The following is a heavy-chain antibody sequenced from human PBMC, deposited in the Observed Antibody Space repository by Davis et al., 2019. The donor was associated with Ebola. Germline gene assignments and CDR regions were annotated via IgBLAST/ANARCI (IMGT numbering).Heavy chain of an antibody. D-gene: IGHD6-19*01. CDR2: IYYSGIT. Sequence: SETLSLTCTVSGASIPSFYWSWIRQPPGKGLEWIGYIYYSGITHYNPSLKSRVTISVDTSKNQFSLKLSSVTAADTAVYYCARVGSGSLFFYYGMDVWGKGTTVTVSP. J-gene: IGHJ6*04. V-gene: IGHV4-59*01. CDR3: ARVGSGSLFFYYGMDV. CDR1: GASIPSFY.